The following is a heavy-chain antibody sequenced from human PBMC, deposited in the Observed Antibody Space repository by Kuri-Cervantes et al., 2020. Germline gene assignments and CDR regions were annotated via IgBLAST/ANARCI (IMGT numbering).Heavy chain of an antibody. CDR2: ISGSSRTI. V-gene: IGHV3-48*02. D-gene: IGHD1-1*01. Sequence: GGSLRLSCAASGFTFSSYSMNWVRQAPGKGLEWVSYISGSSRTIYYADSVKGRFTISRDNAKNSLYLQMNSLSDEDTAVYYCARDDNWGFDYWGQGTPVTVSS. CDR3: ARDDNWGFDY. CDR1: GFTFSSYS. J-gene: IGHJ4*02.